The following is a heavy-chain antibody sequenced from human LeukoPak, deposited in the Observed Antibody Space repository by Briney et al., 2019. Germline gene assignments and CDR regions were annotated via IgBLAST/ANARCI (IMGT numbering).Heavy chain of an antibody. CDR1: GGSISSGSYY. J-gene: IGHJ4*02. CDR2: IYTSGSS. V-gene: IGHV4-61*02. Sequence: SQTLSLTCTVSGGSISSGSYYGSWIRQPAGKGLEWIGRIYTSGSSNYNPSLKSRVTISVDTSKNQVSLKLSSVTAADTAVYYCARDKWSGFDYWGQGTLVTVSS. CDR3: ARDKWSGFDY. D-gene: IGHD3-3*01.